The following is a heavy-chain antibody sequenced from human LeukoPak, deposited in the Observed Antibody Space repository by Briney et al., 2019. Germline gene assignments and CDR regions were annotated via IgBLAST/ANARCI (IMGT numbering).Heavy chain of an antibody. D-gene: IGHD6-25*01. V-gene: IGHV4-61*02. CDR2: IYTSGST. CDR3: ARGIAATFRIDY. J-gene: IGHJ4*02. Sequence: PSETLSLTCTVSGGSISSGSYYWSWIRQPAGKGLEWIGRIYTSGSTNYNPSLKSRVTISVDTSKNQFSLKLSSVTAADTAVYYCARGIAATFRIDYWGQGTLVTVSS. CDR1: GGSISSGSYY.